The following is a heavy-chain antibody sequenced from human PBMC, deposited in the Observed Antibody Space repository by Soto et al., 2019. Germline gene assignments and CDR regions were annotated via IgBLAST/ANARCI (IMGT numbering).Heavy chain of an antibody. CDR3: ARTRHNSRAYFDS. CDR2: IYPSDSDT. CDR1: GYKFGNYL. V-gene: IGHV5-51*01. J-gene: IGHJ4*02. Sequence: GESLKISCKGSGYKFGNYLISWVRQMPGKGLEWMGIIYPSDSDTRYSPSFQGQVTFSADKSISTAFLQWHTLKASDTAMYYCARTRHNSRAYFDSWGQGTLVTVSS.